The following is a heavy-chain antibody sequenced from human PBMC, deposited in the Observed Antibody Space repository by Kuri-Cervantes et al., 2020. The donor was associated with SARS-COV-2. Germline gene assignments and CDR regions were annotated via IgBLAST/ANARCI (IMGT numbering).Heavy chain of an antibody. CDR2: ISYDGSNK. V-gene: IGHV3-30-3*01. CDR3: ARSNSGNYFSAFDI. J-gene: IGHJ3*02. CDR1: GFTFSSYA. D-gene: IGHD1-26*01. Sequence: GGSLRLSCAASGFTFSSYAMHWVRQAPGKGLEWVAVISYDGSNKYYADSVKGRFTISRDNSKNTLYLQMNSLRAEDTAVYYCARSNSGNYFSAFDIWGQGTMVTVSS.